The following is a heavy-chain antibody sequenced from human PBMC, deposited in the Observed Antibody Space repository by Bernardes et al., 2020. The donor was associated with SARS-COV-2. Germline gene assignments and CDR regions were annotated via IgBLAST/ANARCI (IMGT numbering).Heavy chain of an antibody. CDR3: AKVLGIQLWGRGDYYGMDV. Sequence: GGSLRLSCAASGFTFSSYAMSWVRQAPGKGLEWVSAISGSGGSTYYADSVKGRFTISRDNSKNTLYLQMNSLRAEDTAVYYCAKVLGIQLWGRGDYYGMDVWGQGTTVTVSS. CDR2: ISGSGGST. J-gene: IGHJ6*02. D-gene: IGHD5-18*01. CDR1: GFTFSSYA. V-gene: IGHV3-23*01.